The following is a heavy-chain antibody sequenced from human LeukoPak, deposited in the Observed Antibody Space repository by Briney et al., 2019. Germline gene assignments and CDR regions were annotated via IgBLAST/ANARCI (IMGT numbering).Heavy chain of an antibody. CDR1: GGSISSYY. CDR2: IYSTGST. D-gene: IGHD6-13*01. J-gene: IGHJ5*02. V-gene: IGHV4-4*07. Sequence: SETLSLTCTVSGGSISSYYWSWIRQSAGKGLECIGRIYSTGSTNYNPSLKSRVTMSIDTSKNQFSLNLSSVTAADTAIYYCSKGGSSWYNWFDPWGQGTLVTVSS. CDR3: SKGGSSWYNWFDP.